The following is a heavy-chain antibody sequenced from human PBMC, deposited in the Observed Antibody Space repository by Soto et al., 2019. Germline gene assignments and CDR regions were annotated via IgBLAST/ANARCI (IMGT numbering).Heavy chain of an antibody. J-gene: IGHJ3*02. CDR2: IIPIFGTA. Sequence: GASVKVSCKASGGTFSSYAISWVRQAPGQGLEWMGGIIPIFGTANYAQKFQGRVTITADESTSTAYMELSSLISEDTAVYYCGRVDGGNTKGAFDIWGKGTMVTVSS. V-gene: IGHV1-69*13. CDR1: GGTFSSYA. D-gene: IGHD2-15*01. CDR3: GRVDGGNTKGAFDI.